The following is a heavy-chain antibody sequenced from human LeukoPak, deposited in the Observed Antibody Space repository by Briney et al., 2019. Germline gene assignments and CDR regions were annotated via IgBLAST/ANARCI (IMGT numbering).Heavy chain of an antibody. V-gene: IGHV3-23*01. CDR3: AKDAPVNIVVVPAANS. D-gene: IGHD2-2*01. J-gene: IGHJ4*02. Sequence: GGSLRLPCAASGFTFSSYAMSWVRQAPGKGLEWVSAISGSGGSTYYADSVKGRFTISRDNSKNTLSLQMNSLRAEDTAVYYCAKDAPVNIVVVPAANSWGQGTLVTVSS. CDR2: ISGSGGST. CDR1: GFTFSSYA.